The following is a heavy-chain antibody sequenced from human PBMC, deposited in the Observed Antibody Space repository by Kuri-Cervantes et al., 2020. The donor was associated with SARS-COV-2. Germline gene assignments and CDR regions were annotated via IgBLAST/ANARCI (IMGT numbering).Heavy chain of an antibody. J-gene: IGHJ4*02. V-gene: IGHV4-34*01. Sequence: SETLSLTCAVYGGSFSGYYWSWIRQPPGKGLEWIGEINHSGSTNYNPSLKSRVTISVDTSKNQFSLKQSSGTAADTAVYYCARAVKRFDYWGQGTLVTVSS. D-gene: IGHD2/OR15-2a*01. CDR2: INHSGST. CDR3: ARAVKRFDY. CDR1: GGSFSGYY.